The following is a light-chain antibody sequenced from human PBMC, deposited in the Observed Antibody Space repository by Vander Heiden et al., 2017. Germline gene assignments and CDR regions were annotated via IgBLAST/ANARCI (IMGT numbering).Light chain of an antibody. Sequence: EMVLTQSPATLSLSPGERATLSCRASQSVNSDLAWYQQQPGQAPRLLIYDSSNRATGIPARFSGSGSGRDFTLTISSLAPEDFAVYYCQQRSNWPITFGQGTRLEIK. CDR3: QQRSNWPIT. CDR2: DSS. J-gene: IGKJ5*01. CDR1: QSVNSD. V-gene: IGKV3-11*02.